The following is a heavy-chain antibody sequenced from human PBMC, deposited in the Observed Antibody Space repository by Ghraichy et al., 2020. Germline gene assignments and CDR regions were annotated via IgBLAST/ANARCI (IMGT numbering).Heavy chain of an antibody. CDR2: MYYSGST. CDR3: ARDQTGDWYFDL. J-gene: IGHJ2*01. D-gene: IGHD7-27*01. V-gene: IGHV4-61*01. CDR1: GGSVSSGSYY. Sequence: GSLRLSCTVSGGSVSSGSYYWSWIRQPPGKGLEWIGYMYYSGSTNYNPSLNSQFTISVDTSKNQFSLKLSSVTAADTAVYYCARDQTGDWYFDLWGRGTLVTVSS.